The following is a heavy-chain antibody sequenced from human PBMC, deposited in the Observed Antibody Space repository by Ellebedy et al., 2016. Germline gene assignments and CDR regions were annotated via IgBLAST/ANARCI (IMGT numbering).Heavy chain of an antibody. CDR3: ARAVDTAMGVHYYYYYYMDV. Sequence: SETLSLTXTVSGGSISSYYWSWIRQPPGKGLEWIGYIYYSGSTNYNPSLKSRVTISVDTSKNQFSLKLSSVTAADTAVYYCARAVDTAMGVHYYYYYYMDVWGKGTTVTVSS. D-gene: IGHD5-18*01. V-gene: IGHV4-59*01. J-gene: IGHJ6*03. CDR1: GGSISSYY. CDR2: IYYSGST.